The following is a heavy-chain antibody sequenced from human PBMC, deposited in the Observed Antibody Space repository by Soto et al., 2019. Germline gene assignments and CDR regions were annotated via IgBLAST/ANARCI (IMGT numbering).Heavy chain of an antibody. Sequence: SETLSLTCTVSGGSISSSSYYWGWIRQPPGKGLEWIGSIYYSGSTNYNPSLKSRVTISVDTSKNQFSLKLSSVTAADTAVYYCARGSGSRYFYYYYGMDVWGQGTTVT. D-gene: IGHD1-26*01. CDR3: ARGSGSRYFYYYYGMDV. CDR1: GGSISSSSYY. J-gene: IGHJ6*02. V-gene: IGHV4-39*07. CDR2: IYYSGST.